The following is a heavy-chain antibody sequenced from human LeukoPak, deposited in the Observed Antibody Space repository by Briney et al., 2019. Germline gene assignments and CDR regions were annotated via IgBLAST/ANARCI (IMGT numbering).Heavy chain of an antibody. CDR3: ARESYDSSGYDNWFDP. Sequence: GGSLRLSCAASGFTFSSYWMSWVRQAPGKGLEWVDNIKQDGSEKYYVDSVKGRFTISRDNAKNSLYLQMNSLRAEDTAVYYCARESYDSSGYDNWFDPWGQGTLVTVSS. J-gene: IGHJ5*02. V-gene: IGHV3-7*01. D-gene: IGHD3-22*01. CDR1: GFTFSSYW. CDR2: IKQDGSEK.